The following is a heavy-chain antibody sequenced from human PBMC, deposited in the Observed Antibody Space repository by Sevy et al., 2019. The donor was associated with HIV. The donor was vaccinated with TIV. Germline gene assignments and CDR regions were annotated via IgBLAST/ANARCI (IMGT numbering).Heavy chain of an antibody. D-gene: IGHD2-2*01. V-gene: IGHV4-59*01. Sequence: SETLSLTCTVSGGSISSYYWSWIRQPPGKGLEWIGYIYYSGSTNYNPSLKSRVTISVDTSKNQFSLKLSSVTAADTAVYYWASSSAANCSSTSCYDYYYYGMDVWGQGTTVTVSS. CDR1: GGSISSYY. CDR2: IYYSGST. CDR3: ASSSAANCSSTSCYDYYYYGMDV. J-gene: IGHJ6*02.